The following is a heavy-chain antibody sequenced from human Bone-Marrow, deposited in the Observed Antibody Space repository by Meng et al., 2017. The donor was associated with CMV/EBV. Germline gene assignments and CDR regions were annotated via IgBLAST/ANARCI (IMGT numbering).Heavy chain of an antibody. CDR2: INPNSGGT. V-gene: IGHV1-2*02. CDR3: ARGPWELPQPADGNYYYYGMDV. D-gene: IGHD1-26*01. CDR1: GYTFTGYY. Sequence: ASVKVSCKASGYTFTGYYMHWVRQAPGQGLEWMGWINPNSGGTNYAQKFQGRVTMTRDTSISTAYMALSRLRSDDTAVYYCARGPWELPQPADGNYYYYGMDVWGQGTTATVSS. J-gene: IGHJ6*02.